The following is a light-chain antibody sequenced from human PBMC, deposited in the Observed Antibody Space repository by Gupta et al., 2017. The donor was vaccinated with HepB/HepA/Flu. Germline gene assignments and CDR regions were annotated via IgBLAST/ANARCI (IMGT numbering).Light chain of an antibody. Sequence: EIVMTQSPATLSVSPGERSTLSCRASQSFGGNLAWYQQKPGQAPRLLIYGASTRATGFPARFSGSGSGTEFTLTISSRQSEDFAIYYCPHKNNCPLEFGQGTKVEI. CDR1: QSFGGN. CDR3: PHKNNCPLE. V-gene: IGKV3-15*01. J-gene: IGKJ1*01. CDR2: GAS.